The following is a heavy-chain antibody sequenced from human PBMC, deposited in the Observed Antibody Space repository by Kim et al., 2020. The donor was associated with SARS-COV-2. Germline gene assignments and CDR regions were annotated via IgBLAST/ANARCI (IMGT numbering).Heavy chain of an antibody. Sequence: GGSLRLSCAASGFTFGDYAMHWVRQAPGKGLEWVSGISWNSGSIGYADSVKGRFTISRDNAKNSLYLQMNSLRAEDTALYYCAKESIAVAGNFDYWGQGTLVTVSS. V-gene: IGHV3-9*01. CDR3: AKESIAVAGNFDY. J-gene: IGHJ4*02. D-gene: IGHD6-19*01. CDR1: GFTFGDYA. CDR2: ISWNSGSI.